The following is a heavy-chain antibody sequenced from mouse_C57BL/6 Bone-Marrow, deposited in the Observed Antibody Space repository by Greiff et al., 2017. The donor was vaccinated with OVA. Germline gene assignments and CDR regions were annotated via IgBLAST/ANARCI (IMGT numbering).Heavy chain of an antibody. CDR2: IHPNSGST. D-gene: IGHD2-5*01. CDR1: GYTFTSYW. CDR3: ARSSNYGFAY. V-gene: IGHV1-64*01. J-gene: IGHJ3*01. Sequence: QVQLQQPGAELVKPGASVKLSCKASGYTFTSYWMHWVKQRPGQGLEWIGMIHPNSGSTNYNEKFKSKATLTVDKSSSPAYMQLSSLTSEDSAVYYCARSSNYGFAYWGQGTLVTVSA.